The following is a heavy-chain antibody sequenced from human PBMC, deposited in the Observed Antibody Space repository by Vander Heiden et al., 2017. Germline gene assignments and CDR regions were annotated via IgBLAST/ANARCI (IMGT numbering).Heavy chain of an antibody. CDR2: INGDGSTT. V-gene: IGHV3-74*01. Sequence: EVQLVEYGGGLVQPGGYRSLSCAASGFTFSHYFIHWVRQAPGKGLVWVSNINGDGSTTNYADSVKGRFTISRDNAKNPLYLQMNNLRAEDTAVYYCARGNYGMDVWGQGTTVTVS. CDR3: ARGNYGMDV. J-gene: IGHJ6*02. CDR1: GFTFSHYF.